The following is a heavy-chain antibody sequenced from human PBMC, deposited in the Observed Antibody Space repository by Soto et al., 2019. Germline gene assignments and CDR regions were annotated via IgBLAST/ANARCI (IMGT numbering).Heavy chain of an antibody. V-gene: IGHV4-34*01. CDR3: ARSVVVVAATSDYMDV. CDR2: INHSGST. D-gene: IGHD2-15*01. J-gene: IGHJ6*03. CDR1: GGSFSGYY. Sequence: SETLSLTCAVYGGSFSGYYWSWIRQPPGKGLEWIGEINHSGSTNYNPSLKSRVTISVDTSKNQFSLKLSSVTAADTAVYYCARSVVVVAATSDYMDVWGKGTTVTVSS.